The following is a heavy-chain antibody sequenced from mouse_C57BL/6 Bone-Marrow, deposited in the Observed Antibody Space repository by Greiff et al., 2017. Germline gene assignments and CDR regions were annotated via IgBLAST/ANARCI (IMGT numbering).Heavy chain of an antibody. CDR3: ARPYYGSSFFDY. Sequence: EVKLVESGGDLVKPGGSLKLSCAASGFTFSSYGMSWVRQTPEKRMEWVATISSGGSYNYYTDSVKGRFTISRDNAKNTLYLQLSSLKSEDTAMYYCARPYYGSSFFDYWGQGTTLTVSS. CDR2: ISSGGSYN. D-gene: IGHD1-1*01. V-gene: IGHV5-6*01. CDR1: GFTFSSYG. J-gene: IGHJ2*01.